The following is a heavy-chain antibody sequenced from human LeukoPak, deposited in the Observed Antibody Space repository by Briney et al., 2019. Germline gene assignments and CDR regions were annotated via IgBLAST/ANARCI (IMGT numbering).Heavy chain of an antibody. J-gene: IGHJ4*02. V-gene: IGHV4-59*08. Sequence: SETLSLTCTVSGGSISSYYWSWIRQPPGKGLEWIGYIYYSGSTNYNPSLKSRVTISVDTSKNQFSLKLSSVTAADTAVYYCARLCATVTTYGYFDYWGQGTLVTVSS. CDR2: IYYSGST. D-gene: IGHD4-17*01. CDR3: ARLCATVTTYGYFDY. CDR1: GGSISSYY.